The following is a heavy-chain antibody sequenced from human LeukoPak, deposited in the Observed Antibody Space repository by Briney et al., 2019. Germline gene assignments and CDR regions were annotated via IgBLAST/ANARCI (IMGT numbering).Heavy chain of an antibody. Sequence: GGSLRLSCAASGFTFSDYYMSWIRQAPGKGLEWVSYISSSSSYTNYADSVKGRFTISRDNAKSSLYLQMNSLRAEDTAVYYCARVTGYNDAFDIWGQGTMVTVSS. J-gene: IGHJ3*02. D-gene: IGHD3-10*01. CDR2: ISSSSSYT. CDR1: GFTFSDYY. CDR3: ARVTGYNDAFDI. V-gene: IGHV3-11*05.